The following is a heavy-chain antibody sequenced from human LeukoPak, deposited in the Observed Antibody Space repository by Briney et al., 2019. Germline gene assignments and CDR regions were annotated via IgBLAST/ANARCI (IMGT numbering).Heavy chain of an antibody. J-gene: IGHJ6*03. CDR2: ISGSGGST. Sequence: GGSLRLSCAASGFTFSSYAMSWVRQAPGKGLEWVSAISGSGGSTYYADSVKGRFTISRDNSKNTLYLQMNSLRAEDTAVYYCAKRGIQLLLETYYYYMDVWGKGTTVTVSS. CDR1: GFTFSSYA. CDR3: AKRGIQLLLETYYYYMDV. D-gene: IGHD2-2*01. V-gene: IGHV3-23*01.